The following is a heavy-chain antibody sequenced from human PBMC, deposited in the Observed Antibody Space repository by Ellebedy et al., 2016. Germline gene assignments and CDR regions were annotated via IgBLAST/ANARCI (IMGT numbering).Heavy chain of an antibody. CDR1: GYSFTSYR. V-gene: IGHV5-10-1*01. J-gene: IGHJ6*02. Sequence: GESLKISXKGSGYSFTSYRISWVRQMPGKGLEWMGRIDPSDSYTNYSPSFQGHVTISADKSISTAYLQWSSLKASDTAMYYCARLDSGSYWYYYYGMDVWGQGTTVTVSS. D-gene: IGHD1-26*01. CDR3: ARLDSGSYWYYYYGMDV. CDR2: IDPSDSYT.